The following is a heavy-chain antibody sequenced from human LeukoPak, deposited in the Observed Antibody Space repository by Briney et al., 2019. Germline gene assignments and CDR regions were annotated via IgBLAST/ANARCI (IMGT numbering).Heavy chain of an antibody. CDR1: GFIFSSYW. Sequence: GGSLRLSCAASGFIFSSYWMAWVRQASGKGLEWVANIKEDGSDKNYVESLKGRFTISRDNAKNSLYLQMDSLRAEDTAVYYCARDAGYGYDRFDYWGQGTQVTVSS. D-gene: IGHD5-18*01. CDR3: ARDAGYGYDRFDY. CDR2: IKEDGSDK. J-gene: IGHJ4*02. V-gene: IGHV3-7*01.